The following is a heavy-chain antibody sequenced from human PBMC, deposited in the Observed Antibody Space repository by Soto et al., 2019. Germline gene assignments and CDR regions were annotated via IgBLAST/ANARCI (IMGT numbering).Heavy chain of an antibody. D-gene: IGHD1-7*01. CDR2: IYTDGSRA. CDR1: GFTFSSYW. Sequence: EVQLVESGGGLVQPGGSLRLSCAASGFTFSSYWMHWVRQAPGKGLVWVSRIYTDGSRADYADSVKGRFTISRDNAKHTVYLQANLLGAAASAVYYCARGARNYFYVDYWGQGTLVTVSS. J-gene: IGHJ4*02. V-gene: IGHV3-74*01. CDR3: ARGARNYFYVDY.